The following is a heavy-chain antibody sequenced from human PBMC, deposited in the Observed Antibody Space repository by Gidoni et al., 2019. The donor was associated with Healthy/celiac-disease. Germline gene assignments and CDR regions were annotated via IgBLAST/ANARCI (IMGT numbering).Heavy chain of an antibody. J-gene: IGHJ4*02. CDR2: LYSGGST. Sequence: EVQLVESGGGLVQPGGSLRRSCAASGFTVSSNYMSWVRQEPGKGLEWVSVLYSGGSTYYADSVKGRFTISRDNSKNTLYLQMNSLRAEDTAVYYCAREGSYGDYVPRGYWGQGTLVTVSS. D-gene: IGHD4-17*01. V-gene: IGHV3-66*01. CDR1: GFTVSSNY. CDR3: AREGSYGDYVPRGY.